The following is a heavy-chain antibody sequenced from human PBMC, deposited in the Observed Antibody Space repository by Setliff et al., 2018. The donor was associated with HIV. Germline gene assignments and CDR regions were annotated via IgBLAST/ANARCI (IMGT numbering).Heavy chain of an antibody. Sequence: SETLSLTCSFSGGSISGHYWSWIRQTLGKGLEWIATIYTTERISYNPSLRSRVTISVETSQNLFSLRLRSVTAADTGVYYCARPLTTSYNFWGDAFAIWGQGTMVTVS. V-gene: IGHV4-59*11. J-gene: IGHJ3*02. CDR2: IYTTERI. CDR3: ARPLTTSYNFWGDAFAI. CDR1: GGSISGHY. D-gene: IGHD3-3*01.